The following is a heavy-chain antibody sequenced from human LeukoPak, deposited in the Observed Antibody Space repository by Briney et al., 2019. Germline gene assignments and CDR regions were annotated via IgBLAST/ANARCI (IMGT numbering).Heavy chain of an antibody. J-gene: IGHJ4*02. CDR3: ARHISGNYGGYFDY. D-gene: IGHD1-26*01. CDR2: INHSGST. CDR1: VGSFSGYY. V-gene: IGHV4-34*01. Sequence: SETLSLTCAVYVGSFSGYYWTWIRQPPGKGLEWVGEINHSGSTNYNPPLKSRVIISVDTSKNQFSLKLNSVTAADTAVYYCARHISGNYGGYFDYWGQGTLVAVSS.